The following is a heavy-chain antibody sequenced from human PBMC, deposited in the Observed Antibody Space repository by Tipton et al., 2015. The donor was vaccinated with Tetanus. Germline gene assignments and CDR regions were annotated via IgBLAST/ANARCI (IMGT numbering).Heavy chain of an antibody. CDR2: IYDSGST. CDR3: ARVKGTYNHYGLDV. Sequence: TLSLTCAASGGSISSGDYSWSWIRQPPGKGLEWIGYIYDSGSTYYNPSLKSRVTISEDRSKNQTSLRLRSVTAADTAVYYCARVKGTYNHYGLDVWGQGTTVTVAS. J-gene: IGHJ6*02. V-gene: IGHV4-30-2*01. D-gene: IGHD3-10*01. CDR1: GGSISSGDYS.